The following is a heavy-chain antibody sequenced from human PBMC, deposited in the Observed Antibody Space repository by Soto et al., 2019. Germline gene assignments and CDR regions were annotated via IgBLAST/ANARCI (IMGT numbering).Heavy chain of an antibody. CDR2: IYYSGST. CDR1: GGSISSYY. CDR3: ARGEGRDGYNLGVYYYYGMDV. D-gene: IGHD5-12*01. Sequence: SETLSLTCTVSGGSISSYYWSWIRQPPGKGLEWIGYIYYSGSTNYNPSLKSRVTISVDTSKNQFSLKLSSVTAADTAVYYCARGEGRDGYNLGVYYYYGMDVWGQGTTGTVSS. V-gene: IGHV4-59*01. J-gene: IGHJ6*02.